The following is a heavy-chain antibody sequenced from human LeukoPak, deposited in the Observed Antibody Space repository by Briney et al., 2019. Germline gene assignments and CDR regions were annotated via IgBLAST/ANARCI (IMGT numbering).Heavy chain of an antibody. D-gene: IGHD1-26*01. CDR1: GGSISSSSYY. J-gene: IGHJ5*02. V-gene: IGHV4-39*01. CDR2: IYYSGST. CDR3: ARQSGIQGDWFDP. Sequence: SETLSLTCTVSGGSISSSSYYWGWIRQPPGKGLEWIGSIYYSGSTYYNPSLKSRVTISVDTSKNQFSLKLSSVTAADTAVYYCARQSGIQGDWFDPWGQGTLVTVSS.